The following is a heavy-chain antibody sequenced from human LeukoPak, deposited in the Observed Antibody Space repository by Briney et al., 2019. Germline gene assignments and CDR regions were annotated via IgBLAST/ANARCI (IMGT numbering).Heavy chain of an antibody. Sequence: GGSLRLSCAASGFTFSNYEMHWVRQAPGKGLEWVSYISSSSSYIYYADSLKGRFTISRDNAKNSLYPQMNSLRAEDTAVYYCARDLRSSGYYAFDYWGQGTLVTVSS. CDR1: GFTFSNYE. V-gene: IGHV3-21*05. CDR3: ARDLRSSGYYAFDY. CDR2: ISSSSSYI. J-gene: IGHJ4*02. D-gene: IGHD3-22*01.